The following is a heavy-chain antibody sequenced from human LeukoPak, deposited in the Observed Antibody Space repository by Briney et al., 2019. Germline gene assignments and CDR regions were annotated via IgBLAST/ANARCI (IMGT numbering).Heavy chain of an antibody. CDR2: IYSGGST. CDR1: GFTVSSNY. Sequence: GGSLRLSCAASGFTVSSNYMSWVRQAPGKGLEWVSVIYSGGSTYYADSVKGRFTISRDNSKNTLYLQMNSLRAEDTAVYYCAKVPVAGTFDYWGQGTLVTVSS. V-gene: IGHV3-53*01. D-gene: IGHD6-19*01. CDR3: AKVPVAGTFDY. J-gene: IGHJ4*02.